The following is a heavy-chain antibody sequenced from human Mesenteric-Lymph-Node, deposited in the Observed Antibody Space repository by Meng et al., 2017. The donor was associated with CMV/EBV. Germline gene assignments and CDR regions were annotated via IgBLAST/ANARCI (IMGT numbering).Heavy chain of an antibody. V-gene: IGHV3-74*01. CDR2: INSDGSST. D-gene: IGHD6-13*01. CDR3: ARSSSWYSWDAFDI. CDR1: GFTFSSYW. J-gene: IGHJ3*02. Sequence: LSLTCAASGFTFSSYWMHWVRQAPGKGLVWVSRINSDGSSTSYADSVKGRFTISRDNAKNTLYLQMNSLRAEDTAVYYCARSSSWYSWDAFDIWGQGTMVTVSS.